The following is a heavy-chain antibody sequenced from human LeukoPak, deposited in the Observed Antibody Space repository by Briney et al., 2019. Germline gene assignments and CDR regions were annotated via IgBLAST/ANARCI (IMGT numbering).Heavy chain of an antibody. Sequence: GGSLRLSCAASGITFSTYSMNWVRQAPGKGLEWVSSISSSSSYIYYADSVKGRFTISRDNAKNSLYLQMNSLRAEDTAVYYCARVCVVRGVSPFDIWGQGTMVTVPS. V-gene: IGHV3-21*01. CDR1: GITFSTYS. D-gene: IGHD3-10*01. CDR2: ISSSSSYI. CDR3: ARVCVVRGVSPFDI. J-gene: IGHJ3*02.